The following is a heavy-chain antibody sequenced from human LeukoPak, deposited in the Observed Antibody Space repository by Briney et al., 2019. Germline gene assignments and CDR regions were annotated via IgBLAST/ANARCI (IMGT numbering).Heavy chain of an antibody. Sequence: GASERVSCKASGYTFTGYYIHWVRQAPGQGLEWMGWISPNTGGTNYAQNFQGRVTMTRDTSISTAYMELSRLRSDDTAVYYCASHGGEYQLLWVLDYWGQGTLVTASS. D-gene: IGHD2-2*01. J-gene: IGHJ4*02. V-gene: IGHV1-2*02. CDR2: ISPNTGGT. CDR3: ASHGGEYQLLWVLDY. CDR1: GYTFTGYY.